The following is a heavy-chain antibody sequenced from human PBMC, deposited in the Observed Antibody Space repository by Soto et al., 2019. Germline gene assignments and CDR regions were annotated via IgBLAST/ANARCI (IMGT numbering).Heavy chain of an antibody. D-gene: IGHD6-19*01. Sequence: EVQLVESGGGLVQPGGSLRLSCAASGFTFSSYSMNWVRQAPGEGLEWVSYISSSSSTIYYADSVKGRFTISRDNAKNSLYLQMNSLRDEDTAVYYCARDHDSSGWYDAFDIWGQGTMVTVSS. CDR3: ARDHDSSGWYDAFDI. CDR1: GFTFSSYS. V-gene: IGHV3-48*02. CDR2: ISSSSSTI. J-gene: IGHJ3*02.